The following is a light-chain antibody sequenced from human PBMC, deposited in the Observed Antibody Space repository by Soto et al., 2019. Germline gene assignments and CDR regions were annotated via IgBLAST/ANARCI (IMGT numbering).Light chain of an antibody. Sequence: DLQMTQSTTTLSASVGDRVTITFRASQSISSWLAWYQQKPGKAPKLLIYDASSLESGVPSRFSGSGSGTEFTLTISSLQPDDFATYYCQQYNSYWTFCQGAKVDIK. J-gene: IGKJ1*01. CDR2: DAS. CDR1: QSISSW. CDR3: QQYNSYWT. V-gene: IGKV1-5*01.